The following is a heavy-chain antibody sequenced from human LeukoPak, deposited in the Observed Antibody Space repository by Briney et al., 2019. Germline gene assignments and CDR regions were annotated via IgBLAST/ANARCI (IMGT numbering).Heavy chain of an antibody. J-gene: IGHJ4*02. CDR3: AKDNGRYSTVVVTATSADY. CDR1: GFTFSSYG. V-gene: IGHV3-30*02. D-gene: IGHD2-21*02. CDR2: IWYDGSNK. Sequence: GGSLRLSCAASGFTFSSYGMHWVRQAPGKGLEWVAVIWYDGSNKYYAASVKGRFTISRDNSKNTLYLQMSSLRAEDTAVYYCAKDNGRYSTVVVTATSADYWGQGTLVTVSS.